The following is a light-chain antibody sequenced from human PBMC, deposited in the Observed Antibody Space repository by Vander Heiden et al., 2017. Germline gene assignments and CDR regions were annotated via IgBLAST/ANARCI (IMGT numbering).Light chain of an antibody. Sequence: SYELTQPPSVSVSPGQTARITCSGDALPKQHAYWYQQKTGQAPVLVIYKDSERPSGSPERFSGSSSGTTVTLTISGVQAEDEADYYCQSADSSGTYVFGTGTKVTVL. CDR2: KDS. V-gene: IGLV3-25*03. CDR1: ALPKQH. J-gene: IGLJ1*01. CDR3: QSADSSGTYV.